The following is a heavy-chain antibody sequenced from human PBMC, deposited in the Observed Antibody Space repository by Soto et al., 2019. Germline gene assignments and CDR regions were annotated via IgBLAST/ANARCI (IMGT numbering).Heavy chain of an antibody. V-gene: IGHV1-58*01. J-gene: IGHJ4*02. D-gene: IGHD1-26*01. CDR3: ATANNTSPLDY. Sequence: GASVKVSCKASGFTFAASAVQWVRQARGQSLEWMGRILVDSHNTKSAQEFTERVTISWDVSTSTAFMELRSLRSEDTAVYYCATANNTSPLDYWGQGTLVTVSS. CDR2: ILVDSHNT. CDR1: GFTFAASA.